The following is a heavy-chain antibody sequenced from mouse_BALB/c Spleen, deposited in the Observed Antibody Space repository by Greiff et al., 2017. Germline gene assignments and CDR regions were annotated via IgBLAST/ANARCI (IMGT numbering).Heavy chain of an antibody. CDR3: ARERESYAMDY. CDR2: ISSGGSYT. J-gene: IGHJ4*01. CDR1: GFTFSSYA. V-gene: IGHV5-9-4*01. Sequence: EVKLMESGGGLVKPGGSLKLSCAASGFTFSSYAMSWVRQSPEKRLEWVAEISSGGSYTYYPDTVTGRFTISRDNAKNTLYLEMSSLRSEDTAMYYCARERESYAMDYWGQGTSVTVSS.